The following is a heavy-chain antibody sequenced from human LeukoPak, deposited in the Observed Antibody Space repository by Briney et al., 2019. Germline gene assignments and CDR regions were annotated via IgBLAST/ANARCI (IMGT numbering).Heavy chain of an antibody. Sequence: GASVKVSCKASGYTFTSYGINWVRQATGQGLEWMGWMNPNSGNTGYAQKFQGRVTMTRNTSISTAYMELSSLRSEDTAVYYCARVAGRMVRGLYYFDYWGQGTLVTVSS. CDR2: MNPNSGNT. CDR1: GYTFTSYG. CDR3: ARVAGRMVRGLYYFDY. D-gene: IGHD3-10*01. V-gene: IGHV1-8*01. J-gene: IGHJ4*02.